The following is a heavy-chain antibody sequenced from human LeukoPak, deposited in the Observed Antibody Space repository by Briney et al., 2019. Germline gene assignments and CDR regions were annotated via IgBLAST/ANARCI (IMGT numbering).Heavy chain of an antibody. CDR1: GGSISSGGYY. V-gene: IGHV4-30-2*01. Sequence: SETLSLTCTVSGGSISSGGYYWSWIRQPPGKGLEWIGYIYHSGSTYYNPSLKSRVTISVDRSKNQFSLKLSSVTAADTAVYYCARWNYATFDYWGQGTLVTVSS. CDR2: IYHSGST. J-gene: IGHJ4*02. CDR3: ARWNYATFDY. D-gene: IGHD1-7*01.